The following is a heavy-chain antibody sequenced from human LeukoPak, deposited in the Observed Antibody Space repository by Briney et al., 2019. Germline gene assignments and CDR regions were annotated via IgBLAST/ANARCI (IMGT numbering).Heavy chain of an antibody. D-gene: IGHD3-10*01. CDR2: LWSDGATK. V-gene: IGHV3-33*01. CDR3: ARGRYGSGSFDY. CDR1: GFSILTYD. J-gene: IGHJ4*02. Sequence: GRSLSLSCAVSGFSILTYDMNWVRQAPGKGLEWLTILWSDGATKYYADSVKGRFTISRDNSKNTLSLQMNSLRAEDTAVYYCARGRYGSGSFDYWGQGALVTVSS.